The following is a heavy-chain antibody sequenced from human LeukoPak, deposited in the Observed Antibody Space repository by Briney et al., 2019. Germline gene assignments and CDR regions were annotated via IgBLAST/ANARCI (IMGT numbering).Heavy chain of an antibody. CDR1: GGSISSGDYY. CDR3: ARGIYYYYYMDV. J-gene: IGHJ6*03. V-gene: IGHV4-30-4*08. Sequence: PSQTLSLTCTVSGGSISSGDYYWSWIRQPPGKGLEWIGYIYYSGSTNYNPSLKSRVTISVDTSKNQFSLKLSSVTAADTAVYYCARGIYYYYYMDVWGKGTTVTVSS. CDR2: IYYSGST.